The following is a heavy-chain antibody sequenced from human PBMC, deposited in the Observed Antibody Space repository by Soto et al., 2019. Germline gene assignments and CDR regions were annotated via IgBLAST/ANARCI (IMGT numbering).Heavy chain of an antibody. J-gene: IGHJ4*02. Sequence: RASVKVSCKASGGTFSSYAISWVRQAPGQGLEWMGGIIPIFGTANYAQKFQGRVTITADKSTSTAYMELSSLRSEDTAVYYCARDGRDYNWAPFDYWGQGTLVTVSS. CDR2: IIPIFGTA. D-gene: IGHD1-20*01. CDR1: GGTFSSYA. CDR3: ARDGRDYNWAPFDY. V-gene: IGHV1-69*06.